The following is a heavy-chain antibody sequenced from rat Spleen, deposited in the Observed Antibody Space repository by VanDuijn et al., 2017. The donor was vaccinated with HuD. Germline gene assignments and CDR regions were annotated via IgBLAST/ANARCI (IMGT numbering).Heavy chain of an antibody. V-gene: IGHV5-31*01. CDR3: AVAGYGY. J-gene: IGHJ2*01. Sequence: EVQLVESGGGLVQPGRSLKLSCVASGFTFNNYWMTWIRQAPGKGLEWVASITNTGGSNTFYRDSVKGRFTISRDNAKSTLYLQMDSLQSEDTATYYCAVAGYGYWGQGVMVTVSS. D-gene: IGHD4-3*01. CDR1: GFTFNNYW. CDR2: ITNTGGSNT.